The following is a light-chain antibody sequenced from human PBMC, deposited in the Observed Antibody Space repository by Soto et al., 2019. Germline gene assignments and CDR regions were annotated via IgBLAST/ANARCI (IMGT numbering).Light chain of an antibody. CDR2: AGS. Sequence: DIQMTQSPSSLSASVGDRVTITCRASQIISSYLNWYQQKPGKAPKLLMYAGSSLESGVPSRFSGSGSRTSFALTNSSLQPGDSATYYCQQTYTTPYTFGQGTKLEIK. J-gene: IGKJ2*01. CDR1: QIISSY. V-gene: IGKV1-39*01. CDR3: QQTYTTPYT.